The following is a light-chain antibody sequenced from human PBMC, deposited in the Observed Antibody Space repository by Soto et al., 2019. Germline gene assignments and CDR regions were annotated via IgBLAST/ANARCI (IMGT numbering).Light chain of an antibody. V-gene: IGKV3-20*01. CDR1: QSVITRY. CDR3: QQYDNSPPMYT. Sequence: EIVLTQSPGTLSLSPGDRATLSCRASQSVITRYLAWYQQKPGQAPRLLIYAASRRATGVPDRFSGSGSGTDFTLTISRLEPEDFAVYYCQQYDNSPPMYTVGQGTKLEIK. CDR2: AAS. J-gene: IGKJ2*01.